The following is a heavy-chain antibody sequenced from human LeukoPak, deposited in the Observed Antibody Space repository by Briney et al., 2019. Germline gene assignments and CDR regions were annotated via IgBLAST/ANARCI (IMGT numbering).Heavy chain of an antibody. CDR1: GYTLTELS. J-gene: IGHJ3*02. CDR2: FDPEDGET. Sequence: ASVKVSFKVSGYTLTELSMHWVRQAPGKGLEWMEGFDPEDGETIYAQKFQGRVTMTEDTSTDTAYMELSSLRSEDTAVYYCATATMGAYDAFDIWGQGTMVTVSS. CDR3: ATATMGAYDAFDI. V-gene: IGHV1-24*01. D-gene: IGHD1-26*01.